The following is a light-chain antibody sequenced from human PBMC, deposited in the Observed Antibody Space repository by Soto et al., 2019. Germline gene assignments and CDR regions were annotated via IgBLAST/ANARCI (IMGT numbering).Light chain of an antibody. CDR3: QHYDSLPYS. Sequence: DIQMTQSPSSLSASVGERVTITCQASQDISNFLNWYQQKPGKAPKLLIFDASNLETGVPSRFSGSGSGTDFTFTISSLQPEDFALYFCQHYDSLPYSFGQGTKLEI. CDR2: DAS. CDR1: QDISNF. J-gene: IGKJ2*01. V-gene: IGKV1-33*01.